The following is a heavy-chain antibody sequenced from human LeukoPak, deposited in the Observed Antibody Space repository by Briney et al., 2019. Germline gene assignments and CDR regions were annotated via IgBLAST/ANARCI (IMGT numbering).Heavy chain of an antibody. D-gene: IGHD6-6*01. CDR2: ISYDGSNK. CDR3: AREPLPYSSSYAFDI. CDR1: GFTFSSYA. V-gene: IGHV3-30-3*01. Sequence: QPGGSLRLSCAASGFTFSSYAMHWVRQAPGKGLEWVAVISYDGSNKHYADSVKGRFTISRDNSKNTLYLQMNSLRAEDTAVYYCAREPLPYSSSYAFDIWGQGTMVTVSS. J-gene: IGHJ3*02.